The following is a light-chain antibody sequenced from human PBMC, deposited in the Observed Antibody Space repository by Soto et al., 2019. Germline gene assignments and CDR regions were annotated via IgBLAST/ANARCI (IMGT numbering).Light chain of an antibody. CDR2: AAS. Sequence: DIQMAQSPSSVSASVGERVSITCRASQDVGDWLAWYQQKPGKAPKLLVYAASSLQSGVPSRFSGSGSGTDFTLTISSLQPEDFATYYCQQLNSYPRSTFGGGTKVDIK. J-gene: IGKJ4*01. CDR3: QQLNSYPRST. CDR1: QDVGDW. V-gene: IGKV1-12*01.